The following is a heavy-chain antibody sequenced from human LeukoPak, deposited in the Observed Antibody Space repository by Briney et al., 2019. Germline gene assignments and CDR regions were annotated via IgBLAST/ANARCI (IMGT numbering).Heavy chain of an antibody. CDR3: ARANYYDSSGLIDP. V-gene: IGHV4-31*03. D-gene: IGHD3-22*01. J-gene: IGHJ5*02. CDR2: IYYSGST. Sequence: PSETLSLTCTVSGGSISSGGYYWSWIRRHPGKGLEWIGYIYYSGSTYYNPSLKSRVTISVDTSKNQFSLKLSSVTAADTAVYYCARANYYDSSGLIDPWGQGTLVTVSS. CDR1: GGSISSGGYY.